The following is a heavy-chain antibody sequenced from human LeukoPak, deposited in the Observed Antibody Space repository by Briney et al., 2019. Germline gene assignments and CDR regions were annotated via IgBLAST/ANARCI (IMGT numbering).Heavy chain of an antibody. CDR3: ARVDY. CDR1: GFTFSRSS. Sequence: PGGSLRLSCAASGFTFSRSSMSWVRQAPGKGLEWVSSISTTSYIYYADSVKGRFTISRDNTKNSLYLQMNSLRAEDTAVYYCARVDYWGQGTLVTVSS. J-gene: IGHJ4*02. V-gene: IGHV3-21*01. CDR2: ISTTSYI.